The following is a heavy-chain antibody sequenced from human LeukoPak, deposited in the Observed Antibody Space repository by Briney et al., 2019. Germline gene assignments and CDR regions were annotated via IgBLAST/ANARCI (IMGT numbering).Heavy chain of an antibody. D-gene: IGHD2-2*01. V-gene: IGHV3-21*01. CDR3: ASGQLNAFDI. J-gene: IGHJ3*02. Sequence: GGSLRLSCAASGFTFSSYSMNWVRQAPGKGLEWVSSISSSSSYIYYADSVKGRFTISRDNAKNSLYLQMNSLRAEDTAVYYCASGQLNAFDIWSQGTMVTVSS. CDR2: ISSSSSYI. CDR1: GFTFSSYS.